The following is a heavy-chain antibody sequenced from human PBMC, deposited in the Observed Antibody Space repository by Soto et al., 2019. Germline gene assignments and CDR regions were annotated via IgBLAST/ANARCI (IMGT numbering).Heavy chain of an antibody. CDR1: GYTFTSYD. D-gene: IGHD2-2*01. Sequence: ASVKVSCKASGYTFTSYDINWVRQATGQGLEWMGWMNPNSGNTGYAQKFQGRVTMTRNTSISTAYMELSSLRSADTAVYYCASPPPYCSSTSCYGDAFDIWGQGTMVTVSS. J-gene: IGHJ3*02. CDR2: MNPNSGNT. CDR3: ASPPPYCSSTSCYGDAFDI. V-gene: IGHV1-8*01.